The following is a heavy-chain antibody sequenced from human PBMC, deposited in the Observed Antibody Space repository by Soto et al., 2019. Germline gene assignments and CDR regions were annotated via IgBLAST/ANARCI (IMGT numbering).Heavy chain of an antibody. CDR3: ATSAAAPGNY. V-gene: IGHV3-7*01. D-gene: IGHD6-13*01. CDR1: GFTFSSYW. CDR2: VKGDGSDT. J-gene: IGHJ4*02. Sequence: EVQLVESRGGLVQPGGSLSLSCAASGFTFSSYWMSWVRQAPGKGLEWVANVKGDGSDTYYVDSVKGRFTISRDNAKNSLYLQMNSLRAEDTAVYYCATSAAAPGNYWGQGTLVTVSS.